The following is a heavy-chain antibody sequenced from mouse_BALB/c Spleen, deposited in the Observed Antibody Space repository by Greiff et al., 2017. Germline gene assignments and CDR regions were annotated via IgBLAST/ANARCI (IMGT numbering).Heavy chain of an antibody. CDR2: ISSGSSTI. J-gene: IGHJ4*01. CDR3: ARSMIPYYAMDD. V-gene: IGHV5-17*02. Sequence: EVKLVESGGGLVQPGGSRKLSCAASGFTFSSFGMHWVRQAPEKGLAWVAYISSGSSTIYYADTVKGRFTISRDNPKNTLFLQMTSLRSEDTAMYYCARSMIPYYAMDDWGQGTA. CDR1: GFTFSSFG. D-gene: IGHD2-3*01.